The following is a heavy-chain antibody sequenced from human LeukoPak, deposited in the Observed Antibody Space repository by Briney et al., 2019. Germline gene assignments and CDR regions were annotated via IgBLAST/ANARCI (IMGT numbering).Heavy chain of an antibody. CDR2: ISSNGGST. Sequence: GGSLRLSCLASGFTFSSYAMHWVRQAPGKGLEYVSAISSNGGSTYYADSVKGRFTISRDNSKNTLYLQMSSLRAEDTAVYYCVKGGYSSGWYLDYWGQGTLVTVSS. J-gene: IGHJ4*02. V-gene: IGHV3-64D*09. CDR3: VKGGYSSGWYLDY. CDR1: GFTFSSYA. D-gene: IGHD6-19*01.